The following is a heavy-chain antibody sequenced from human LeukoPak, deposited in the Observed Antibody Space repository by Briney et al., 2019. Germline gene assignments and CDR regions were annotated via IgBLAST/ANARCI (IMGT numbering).Heavy chain of an antibody. Sequence: SQTLSLTCTVSGGSISSGSYYWSWIRQPAGKGLEWIGRIYTSGSTNYNPSLKSRVTISVDTSKNQFSLKLSSVPAADTAVYYCAREGYYGSGSYYLLPYYYYYMDVWGKGTTVTISS. J-gene: IGHJ6*03. V-gene: IGHV4-61*02. CDR1: GGSISSGSYY. CDR3: AREGYYGSGSYYLLPYYYYYMDV. D-gene: IGHD3-10*01. CDR2: IYTSGST.